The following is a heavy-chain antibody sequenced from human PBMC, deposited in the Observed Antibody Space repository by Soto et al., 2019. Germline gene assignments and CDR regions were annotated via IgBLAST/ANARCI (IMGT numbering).Heavy chain of an antibody. D-gene: IGHD3-10*01. Sequence: QVQLVESGAGVVQPGRSLRLSGAASGFTFSSYGMHWVREAPGKGLEWVALIWYDGSNKNYADSVKGRFTISRDDSKNTLYLQMNSLRAEDTAVYYCARDAYLGSGSYAYWGQGTLVTVSS. CDR3: ARDAYLGSGSYAY. CDR1: GFTFSSYG. CDR2: IWYDGSNK. J-gene: IGHJ4*02. V-gene: IGHV3-33*01.